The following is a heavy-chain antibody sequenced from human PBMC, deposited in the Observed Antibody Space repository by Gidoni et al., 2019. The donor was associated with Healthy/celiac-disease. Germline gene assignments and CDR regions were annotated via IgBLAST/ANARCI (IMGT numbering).Heavy chain of an antibody. V-gene: IGHV4-31*03. J-gene: IGHJ5*02. CDR1: GGSISSGGYY. Sequence: QVQLQESGPGLVKPSQTLSLTCTVSGGSISSGGYYWSWIRQHPGKGLEWIGYIYYSGSTYYNPSLKSRVTISVDTSKNQFSLKLSAVTAADTAVYYCARNGIAALENDWGWFDPWGQGTLVTVSS. D-gene: IGHD6-6*01. CDR3: ARNGIAALENDWGWFDP. CDR2: IYYSGST.